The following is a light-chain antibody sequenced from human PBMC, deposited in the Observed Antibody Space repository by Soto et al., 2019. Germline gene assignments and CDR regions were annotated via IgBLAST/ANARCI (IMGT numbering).Light chain of an antibody. CDR3: QQYNNWPPT. CDR2: GAS. J-gene: IGKJ1*01. V-gene: IGKV3-15*01. Sequence: EIRMTQSPATLSGSPGERAPLSCRASQSVSSNLAWYQQKPGQAPKLLIYGASTRATGIPARFSGSGSGTEFTLTISSLQSEDFAAYYCQQYNNWPPTFGQGTKVHIK. CDR1: QSVSSN.